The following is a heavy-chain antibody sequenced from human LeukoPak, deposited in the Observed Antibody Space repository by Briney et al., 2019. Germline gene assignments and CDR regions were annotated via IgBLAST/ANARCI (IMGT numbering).Heavy chain of an antibody. V-gene: IGHV3-21*01. Sequence: PGGSLRLSCAASGFTFSSYSMNWVRQAPGKGLEWVSSISSSSSYIYYADSVKGRFTISRDNAKNSLYLQMNSLRAEDTAVYYCARGGKTLRYYFDYWGQGTLATVSS. CDR3: ARGGKTLRYYFDY. D-gene: IGHD1-1*01. J-gene: IGHJ4*02. CDR1: GFTFSSYS. CDR2: ISSSSSYI.